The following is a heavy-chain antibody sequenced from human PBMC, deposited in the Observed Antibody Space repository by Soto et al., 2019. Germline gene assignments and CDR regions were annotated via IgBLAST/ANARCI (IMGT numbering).Heavy chain of an antibody. CDR2: IYYSGST. D-gene: IGHD5-18*01. CDR3: ARHFPYSYGTDY. Sequence: PSETLSLTCTVSGGSISSYYWSWIRQPPGKGLEWIGYIYYSGSTNYNPSLKSRVTISVDTSKNQFSLKLSSVTAADTAVYYCARHFPYSYGTDYWGQGTLVTVSS. V-gene: IGHV4-59*08. CDR1: GGSISSYY. J-gene: IGHJ4*02.